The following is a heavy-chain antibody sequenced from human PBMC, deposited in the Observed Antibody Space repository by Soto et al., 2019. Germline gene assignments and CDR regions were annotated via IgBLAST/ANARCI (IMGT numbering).Heavy chain of an antibody. V-gene: IGHV1-18*01. D-gene: IGHD1-26*01. CDR2: ISASNGDP. CDR3: ERGGSLYWYFDL. Sequence: SLQQAPEQGLEWMGWISASNGDPNFAQQVQGRLTMTTDTSANTAHMELRSLTSDGTAVHYCERGGSLYWYFDLWGRGTLVTVS. J-gene: IGHJ2*01.